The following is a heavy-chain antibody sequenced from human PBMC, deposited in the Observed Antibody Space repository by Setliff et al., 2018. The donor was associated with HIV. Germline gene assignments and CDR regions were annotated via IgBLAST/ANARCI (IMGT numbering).Heavy chain of an antibody. CDR1: GFTFTTFG. D-gene: IGHD2-2*01. Sequence: TGGSLRLSCAASGFTFTTFGMHWVRQAPGKGLEWVAFVSFDGSNSYYADSVRGRFTISRDNSKNTLSLQMNSLRPDDTALYYCVKGGYCTSSGCSNLNWFDPWGQGILVTVSS. CDR2: VSFDGSNS. V-gene: IGHV3-30*02. J-gene: IGHJ5*02. CDR3: VKGGYCTSSGCSNLNWFDP.